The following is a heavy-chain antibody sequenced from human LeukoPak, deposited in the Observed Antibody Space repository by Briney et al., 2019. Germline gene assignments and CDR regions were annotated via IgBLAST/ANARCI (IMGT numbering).Heavy chain of an antibody. CDR3: ARAGHPGHPMAYFDY. CDR1: GFTFSSYW. V-gene: IGHV3-7*03. D-gene: IGHD3-10*01. CDR2: IKQDGSEK. J-gene: IGHJ4*02. Sequence: GGSLRLSCAASGFTFSSYWMSWVRQAPGKGLEWVANIKQDGSEKYYVDSVKGRFTISRDNAKNSLYLQMNSLRAEDTAVYYCARAGHPGHPMAYFDYWGQGTLVTVSS.